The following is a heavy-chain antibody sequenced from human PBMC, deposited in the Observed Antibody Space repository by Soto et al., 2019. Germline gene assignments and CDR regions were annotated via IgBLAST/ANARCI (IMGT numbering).Heavy chain of an antibody. CDR3: AKDRAGSSSWYYFDY. Sequence: PGGSLRLSCAASGFTFSSYAMNWVRQAPGRGLEWVSTISGSGGSTYSADSVKGRFTISRDNSKNTLYLQVNSLRAEDTAVYYCAKDRAGSSSWYYFDYWGQGTLVTVSS. CDR2: ISGSGGST. J-gene: IGHJ4*02. D-gene: IGHD6-13*01. V-gene: IGHV3-23*01. CDR1: GFTFSSYA.